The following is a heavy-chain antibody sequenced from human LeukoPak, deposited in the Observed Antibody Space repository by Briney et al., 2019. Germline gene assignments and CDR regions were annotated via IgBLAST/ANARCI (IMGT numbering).Heavy chain of an antibody. J-gene: IGHJ4*02. Sequence: PSETLSLTCTVSGGSISSYYWSWIRQPPGKGLEWIGYIYYSGSTNYNPSLKSRVTISVDTSKNQFSLKLSSVTAADTAVYYCARVTSGYSSSWYVGYWGQGTLVTVSS. CDR1: GGSISSYY. CDR2: IYYSGST. CDR3: ARVTSGYSSSWYVGY. V-gene: IGHV4-59*01. D-gene: IGHD6-13*01.